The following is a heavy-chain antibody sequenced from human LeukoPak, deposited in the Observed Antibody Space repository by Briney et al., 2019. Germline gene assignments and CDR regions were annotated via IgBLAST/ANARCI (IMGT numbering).Heavy chain of an antibody. CDR2: IYCSGST. CDR3: ARHGVSSYYYDSTAFDI. CDR1: GGSISSYY. J-gene: IGHJ3*02. Sequence: SETLSLTCTVSGGSISSYYWSWIRQPPGKGLEWIGYIYCSGSTNYNPSLKSRVTISVDTSKNQFSLRLSSVTAADTAVYYCARHGVSSYYYDSTAFDIWGQGTMLTVSS. V-gene: IGHV4-59*08. D-gene: IGHD3-22*01.